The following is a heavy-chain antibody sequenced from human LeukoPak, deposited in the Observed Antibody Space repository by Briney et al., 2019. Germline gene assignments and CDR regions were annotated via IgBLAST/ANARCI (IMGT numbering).Heavy chain of an antibody. CDR1: GFTFSSYG. CDR3: AKGPVLLWFGDPNGGAFDI. Sequence: GRSLRLSCAASGFTFSSYGMHWVRQAPGKGLEWVAVISYDGSNKYYADSVKGRFTISGDNSKNTLYLQMNSLRAEDTAVYYCAKGPVLLWFGDPNGGAFDIWGQGTMVTVSS. D-gene: IGHD3-10*01. V-gene: IGHV3-30*18. CDR2: ISYDGSNK. J-gene: IGHJ3*02.